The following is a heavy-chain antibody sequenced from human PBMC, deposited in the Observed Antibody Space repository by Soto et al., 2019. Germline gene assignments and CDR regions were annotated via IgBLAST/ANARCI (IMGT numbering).Heavy chain of an antibody. V-gene: IGHV2-5*01. CDR3: AHRWRITGTDDAFDI. Sequence: SGPTLVNPTQTLTLTCTFSGFSLSTSGVGVGRIRHPPGKALEWLALIYWNDDKRYSPSLKSRLTITKDTSKNQVVLTMTNMDPVDTATYYCAHRWRITGTDDAFDIWGQGTMVTVSS. D-gene: IGHD1-20*01. CDR2: IYWNDDK. J-gene: IGHJ3*02. CDR1: GFSLSTSGVG.